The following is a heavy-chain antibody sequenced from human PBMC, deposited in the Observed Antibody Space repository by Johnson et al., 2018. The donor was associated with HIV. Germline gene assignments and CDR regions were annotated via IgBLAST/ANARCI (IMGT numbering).Heavy chain of an antibody. CDR3: ARASSIAARGADAFDI. J-gene: IGHJ3*02. D-gene: IGHD6-6*01. V-gene: IGHV3-66*02. Sequence: VQLVESGGGLVQPGGSLRLSCAASAFTFSSYAMSWVRQAPGKGLEWVSVIYSGGSTYYADSVKGRFTISRDNSKNTLYLQMNSLRAEDTAVYYCARASSIAARGADAFDIWGQGTMVTVSS. CDR1: AFTFSSYA. CDR2: IYSGGST.